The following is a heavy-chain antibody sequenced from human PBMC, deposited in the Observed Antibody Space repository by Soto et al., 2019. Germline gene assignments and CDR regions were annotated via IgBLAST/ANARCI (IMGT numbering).Heavy chain of an antibody. CDR3: ARDDGGDFEYFQH. D-gene: IGHD2-21*02. Sequence: PGGSLRLSCAASGFTFSSYGMHWVRQAPGKGLEWVAVIWYDGSNKYYADSVKGRFTISRDNSKNTLYLQMNSLRAEDTAVYYCARDDGGDFEYFQHWGEGTLVTVSS. CDR2: IWYDGSNK. J-gene: IGHJ1*01. V-gene: IGHV3-33*01. CDR1: GFTFSSYG.